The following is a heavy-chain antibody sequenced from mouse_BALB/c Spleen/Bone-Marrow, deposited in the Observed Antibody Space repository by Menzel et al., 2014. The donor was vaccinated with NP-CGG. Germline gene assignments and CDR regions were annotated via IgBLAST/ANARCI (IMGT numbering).Heavy chain of an antibody. J-gene: IGHJ4*01. V-gene: IGHV1-37*01. CDR3: GRRGNYDAMTY. CDR2: INPSHGDA. D-gene: IGHD2-1*01. CDR1: GNSFTGYF. Sequence: VQLQQPGPELVKPGASVKISCKASGNSFTGYFMNWERPSHGKSLEWIGRINPSHGDAYYKQNFKGKATLTVDKSSSTVYMEFLSLTSEDSAVYFCGRRGNYDAMTYGGLGTSGTVSS.